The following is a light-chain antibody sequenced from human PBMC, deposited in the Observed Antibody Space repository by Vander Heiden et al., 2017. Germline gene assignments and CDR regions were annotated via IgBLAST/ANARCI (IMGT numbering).Light chain of an antibody. CDR3: QSADSSGSYRGV. Sequence: YELTQPPSVSVSPGQTARITCSGDALTKQYTYWYQQKTGQAPVLVIYDDNERPSGTPERSSGSSSGTTVTLTITGVQAEDEADYYCQSADSSGSYRGVFGGGTKLSVL. J-gene: IGLJ3*02. V-gene: IGLV3-25*03. CDR1: ALTKQY. CDR2: DDN.